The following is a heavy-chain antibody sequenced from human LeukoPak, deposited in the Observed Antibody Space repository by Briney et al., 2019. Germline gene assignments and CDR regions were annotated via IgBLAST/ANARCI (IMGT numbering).Heavy chain of an antibody. CDR3: ARGAHGYFDY. J-gene: IGHJ4*02. CDR2: INHSGST. Sequence: SETLSPHLRCLWWVLQWLLLELDPPAPREGAGVDWEINHSGSTNYNPSLKSRVTISVDTSKNQFSLKLSSVTAADTAVYYCARGAHGYFDYWGQGTLVTVSS. V-gene: IGHV4-34*01. D-gene: IGHD6-13*01. CDR1: WVLQWLL.